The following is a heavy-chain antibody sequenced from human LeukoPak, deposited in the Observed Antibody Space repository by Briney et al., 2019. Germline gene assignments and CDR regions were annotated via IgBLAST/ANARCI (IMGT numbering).Heavy chain of an antibody. CDR2: ISWNSGSI. Sequence: GGSLRLFCAASGFTFDDYAMHWVRQAPGKGLEWVSGISWNSGSIGYADSVKGRFTISRDNAKNSLYLQMNSLRAEDTALYYCAKDIWHYSKGLGLYYWGQGTLVTVSS. CDR3: AKDIWHYSKGLGLYY. V-gene: IGHV3-9*01. CDR1: GFTFDDYA. J-gene: IGHJ4*02. D-gene: IGHD4-11*01.